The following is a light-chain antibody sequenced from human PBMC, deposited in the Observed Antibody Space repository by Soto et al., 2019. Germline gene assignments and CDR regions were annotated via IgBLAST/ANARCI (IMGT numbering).Light chain of an antibody. CDR1: QGIGTY. Sequence: IQMTQSPSSLSSSILYRVTITCRASQGIGTYLVWYQQKSGKAPTVLIYASSTLQTGVPSRFSGSGSGTDFTLTITRLEPEDFAVYYCHQYGSSPGTFGQGTKVDIK. CDR3: HQYGSSPGT. J-gene: IGKJ1*01. CDR2: ASS. V-gene: IGKV1-9*01.